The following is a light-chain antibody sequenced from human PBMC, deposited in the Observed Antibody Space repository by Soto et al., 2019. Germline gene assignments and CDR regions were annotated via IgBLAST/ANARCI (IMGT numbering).Light chain of an antibody. J-gene: IGKJ4*01. CDR2: GAF. CDR1: QSVSYS. Sequence: EIVMTQSPATLSVSPGETATLSCRASQSVSYSLAWYQQKPGQGPRLLIYGAFTRATGIPARFSGSGSGTDFTLTISSLQSEDFAVYYCQQYQNWPPLTFGGGTKVEIK. CDR3: QQYQNWPPLT. V-gene: IGKV3-15*01.